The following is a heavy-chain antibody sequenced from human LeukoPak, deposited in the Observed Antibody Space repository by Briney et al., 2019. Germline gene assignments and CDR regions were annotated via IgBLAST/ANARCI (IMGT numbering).Heavy chain of an antibody. J-gene: IGHJ4*02. Sequence: GGSLRLSCAASGFXFSDYHMSWIRQAPGKGLKWVSYISSSSSYTNYADSVKGRFTISRDNAKNSLYLQTNSLRAEDTAVYYCARLRIGISFDYWGQGNLVTVSS. CDR2: ISSSSSYT. CDR1: GFXFSDYH. CDR3: ARLRIGISFDY. D-gene: IGHD2-15*01. V-gene: IGHV3-11*03.